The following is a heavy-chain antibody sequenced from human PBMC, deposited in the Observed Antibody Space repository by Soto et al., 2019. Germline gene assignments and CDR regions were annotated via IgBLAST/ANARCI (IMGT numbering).Heavy chain of an antibody. Sequence: SETLSLTCTVSGGSVSSGSYYWSWIRQPPGKGLELIGYIFYNGSTNYNPSLKSRVTISVDTSRNQFSLKLSSVTAADTAVYYCARGLLWFGESDPGPEYYYYYYMDVWGKGTTVTVSS. CDR1: GGSVSSGSYY. V-gene: IGHV4-61*01. CDR2: IFYNGST. D-gene: IGHD3-10*01. CDR3: ARGLLWFGESDPGPEYYYYYYMDV. J-gene: IGHJ6*03.